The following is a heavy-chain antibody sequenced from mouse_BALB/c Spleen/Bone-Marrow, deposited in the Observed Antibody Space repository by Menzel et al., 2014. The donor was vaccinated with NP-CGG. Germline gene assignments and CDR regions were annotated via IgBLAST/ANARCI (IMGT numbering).Heavy chain of an antibody. V-gene: IGHV1-67*01. CDR1: GYTFTDYA. Sequence: VMLVESGPELVRPGVSVKISCKGSGYTFTDYAMHWVKQSHAKSLEWIGVISTYSGNTNYNQKFKGKATMTVDKSSSTAYMELARLTSEDSAIYYCARGSMITTDWFAYWGQGTLVTVSA. CDR2: ISTYSGNT. D-gene: IGHD2-4*01. CDR3: ARGSMITTDWFAY. J-gene: IGHJ3*01.